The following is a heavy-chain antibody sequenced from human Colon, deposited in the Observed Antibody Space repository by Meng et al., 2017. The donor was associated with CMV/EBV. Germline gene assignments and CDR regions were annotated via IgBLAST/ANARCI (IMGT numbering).Heavy chain of an antibody. V-gene: IGHV1-69*10. Sequence: SVKVSCKASGGSFSTNTITWVRQAPGQGPEWMGRIVPYIGIPNYAQRFQGRVTISADKSTTTPYLELGSLRVEDTAVYYCVREGITAFDYWGPGTLVTVSS. CDR3: VREGITAFDY. D-gene: IGHD3-10*01. CDR1: GGSFSTNT. CDR2: IVPYIGIP. J-gene: IGHJ4*02.